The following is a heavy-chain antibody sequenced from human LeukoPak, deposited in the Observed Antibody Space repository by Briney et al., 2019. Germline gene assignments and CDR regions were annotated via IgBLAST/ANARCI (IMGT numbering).Heavy chain of an antibody. CDR3: ARPIIAAAGITTGYFQH. Sequence: GGSLRLSCAASGFTFSSYAMHWVRQAPGKGLEWVAVISYDESNKYYADSVKGRFTISRDNSKNTLYLQMNSLRAEDTAVYYCARPIIAAAGITTGYFQHWGQGTLVTVSS. CDR1: GFTFSSYA. CDR2: ISYDESNK. V-gene: IGHV3-30-3*01. J-gene: IGHJ1*01. D-gene: IGHD6-13*01.